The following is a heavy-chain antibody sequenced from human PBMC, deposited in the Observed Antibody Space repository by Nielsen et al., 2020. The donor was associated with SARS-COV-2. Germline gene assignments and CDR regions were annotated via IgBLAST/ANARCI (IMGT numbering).Heavy chain of an antibody. J-gene: IGHJ3*02. CDR3: ATRYDSSGYYFLDAFDI. CDR1: GFTFSSYS. Sequence: GGSLRLSCAASGFTFSSYSMNWVRQAPGKGLEWVSSISSSSSYIYYADSVKGRFTISRDNAKNSLYLQMNSLRAEDTAVYYCATRYDSSGYYFLDAFDIWGQGTMVTVSS. V-gene: IGHV3-21*01. D-gene: IGHD3-22*01. CDR2: ISSSSSYI.